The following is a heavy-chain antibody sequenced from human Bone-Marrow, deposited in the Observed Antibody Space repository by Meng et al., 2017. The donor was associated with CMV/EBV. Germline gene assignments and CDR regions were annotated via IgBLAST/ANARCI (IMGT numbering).Heavy chain of an antibody. CDR1: GFTFSSYW. V-gene: IGHV3-7*01. Sequence: GGSLRLSCAASGFTFSSYWMSWVHQAPGKGLEWVANIKQDGSEKYYVDSVKGRFTISRDNAKNSLYLQMNSLRAEDTAVYYCERERTPGCLDPWGQGTLVTVSS. J-gene: IGHJ5*02. D-gene: IGHD2-8*01. CDR3: ERERTPGCLDP. CDR2: IKQDGSEK.